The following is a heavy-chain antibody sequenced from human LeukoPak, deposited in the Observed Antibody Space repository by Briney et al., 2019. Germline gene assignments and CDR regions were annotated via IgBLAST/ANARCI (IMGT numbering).Heavy chain of an antibody. CDR1: GFTVSSNY. CDR2: IKQDGNEK. Sequence: GGSLRLSCAASGFTVSSNYMSWVRQAPGKGLEWVANIKQDGNEKYYVDSVKGQFTISRDNAKNSLYLQMNSLRAEDTAVYYCARVHNDFWNGGKIDPWGQGTQVTVSA. V-gene: IGHV3-7*01. D-gene: IGHD3-3*01. CDR3: ARVHNDFWNGGKIDP. J-gene: IGHJ5*02.